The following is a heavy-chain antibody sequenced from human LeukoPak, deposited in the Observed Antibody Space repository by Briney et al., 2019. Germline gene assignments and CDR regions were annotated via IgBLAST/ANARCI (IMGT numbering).Heavy chain of an antibody. CDR2: IYHSGST. D-gene: IGHD3-22*01. CDR3: ARDYYDSSGYYSGIDY. J-gene: IGHJ4*02. CDR1: GGSISRSNR. Sequence: SETLSLTCAVSGGSISRSNRWRWVRQPPGKALAWHGEIYHSGSTNYNPSLKSRVTISVDKSKNQSSLKLSSVTAADTAVYYCARDYYDSSGYYSGIDYWGQGTLVTVSS. V-gene: IGHV4-4*02.